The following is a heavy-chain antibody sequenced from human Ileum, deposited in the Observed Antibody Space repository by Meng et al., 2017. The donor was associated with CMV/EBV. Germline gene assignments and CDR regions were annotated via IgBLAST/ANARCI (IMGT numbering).Heavy chain of an antibody. Sequence: QGKLQEWGAGLLQPSETLSLTCAVYGGSFSGYYWSWTRQPPGKGLEWIGEINHSGSTNYNPSLKSRVTISVDTSKNQFSLKLSSVTAADTAVYYCARGRRDGYNNPPLDYWGQGTLVTVSS. CDR3: ARGRRDGYNNPPLDY. J-gene: IGHJ4*02. CDR1: GGSFSGYY. V-gene: IGHV4-34*01. CDR2: INHSGST. D-gene: IGHD5-24*01.